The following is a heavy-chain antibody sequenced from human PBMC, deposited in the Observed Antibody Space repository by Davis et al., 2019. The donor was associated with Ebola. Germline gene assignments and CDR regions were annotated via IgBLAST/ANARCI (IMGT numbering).Heavy chain of an antibody. CDR3: ARGPRRGYSSSSRNWFDP. V-gene: IGHV4-59*05. J-gene: IGHJ5*02. CDR2: IYYSGST. CDR1: GGSISSYY. Sequence: SETLSLTCTVSGGSISSYYWSWIRQPPGKGLEWIGSIYYSGSTYYNPSLKSRVTISVDTSKNQFSLKLSSVTAADTAGYYCARGPRRGYSSSSRNWFDPWGQGTLVTVSS. D-gene: IGHD6-6*01.